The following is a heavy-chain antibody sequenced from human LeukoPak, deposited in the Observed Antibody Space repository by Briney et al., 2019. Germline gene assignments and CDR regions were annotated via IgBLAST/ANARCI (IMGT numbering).Heavy chain of an antibody. CDR2: IYYSGST. D-gene: IGHD6-13*01. CDR1: GVSISSSSYY. J-gene: IGHJ5*02. Sequence: IPSETLSLTCTVSGVSISSSSYYWGWIRQPPGKGLEWIGSIYYSGSTYYNPSLKSRVTISVDTSKNQFSLKLSSVTAADTAVYYWARRAPSSSGLNWFAPGGQGTLVTVSS. CDR3: ARRAPSSSGLNWFAP. V-gene: IGHV4-39*01.